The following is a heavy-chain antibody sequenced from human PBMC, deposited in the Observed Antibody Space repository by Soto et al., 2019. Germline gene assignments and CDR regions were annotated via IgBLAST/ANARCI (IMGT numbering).Heavy chain of an antibody. D-gene: IGHD6-13*01. J-gene: IGHJ6*02. CDR2: MNPNSGNT. CDR1: GYTFTSYD. CDR3: ARVGSSWLYYYYGMDV. Sequence: QVQLVQSGAEVKKPGASVKVSCKASGYTFTSYDINWVRQATGQGLEWMGWMNPNSGNTGYAQKFQGRVTMTRNTXIXXAYMELSSLRSEDTAVYYCARVGSSWLYYYYGMDVWGQGTTVTVSS. V-gene: IGHV1-8*01.